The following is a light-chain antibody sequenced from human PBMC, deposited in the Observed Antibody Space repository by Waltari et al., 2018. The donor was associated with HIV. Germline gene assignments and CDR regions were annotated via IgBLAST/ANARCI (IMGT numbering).Light chain of an antibody. J-gene: IGLJ1*01. V-gene: IGLV2-23*02. CDR2: EVT. Sequence: HSALTHPASVSGSPGQSIPISCTGASSDVGNYHLVSWYQQHPGKAPKLIIYEVTKRPSGISNRFSGSKSGNTASLTISGLQAEDEADYYCCSYAGSPYVLGSGTKVTVL. CDR3: CSYAGSPYV. CDR1: SSDVGNYHL.